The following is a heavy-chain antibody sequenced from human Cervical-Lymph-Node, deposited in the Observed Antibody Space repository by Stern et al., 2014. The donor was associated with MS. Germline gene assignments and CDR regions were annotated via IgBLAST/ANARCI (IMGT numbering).Heavy chain of an antibody. CDR3: ARGRELLSLDY. CDR1: GYTFTSYD. V-gene: IGHV1-8*01. Sequence: VQLVESWAEVKQPGASVKVSCKASGYTFTSYDINCVRQGTGQGLAWMGWMNPISGNAVYAQKFQGRVTMNRDTSTSTAYLELTSLRSEDTAVFYCARGRELLSLDYWGQGTLVTVSS. J-gene: IGHJ4*02. D-gene: IGHD1-26*01. CDR2: MNPISGNA.